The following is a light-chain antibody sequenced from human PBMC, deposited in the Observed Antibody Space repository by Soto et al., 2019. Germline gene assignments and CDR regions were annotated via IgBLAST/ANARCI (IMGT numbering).Light chain of an antibody. J-gene: IGKJ4*01. CDR3: QQRQSYPLT. CDR2: AAS. Sequence: DIQLTQSPSFLSASVGDIVTINFRASQGISSFLAWFQQKPGKAPKLLIYAASTLQSGVPSRFSGSGSGTEFTLTISSLQPEDFATYYCQQRQSYPLTFGGGTKVDNK. V-gene: IGKV1-9*01. CDR1: QGISSF.